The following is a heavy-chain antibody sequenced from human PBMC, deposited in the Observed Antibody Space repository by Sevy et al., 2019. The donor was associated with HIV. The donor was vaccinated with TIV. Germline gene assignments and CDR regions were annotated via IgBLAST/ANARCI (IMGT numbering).Heavy chain of an antibody. D-gene: IGHD5-18*01. CDR1: GGTFSSYA. V-gene: IGHV1-69*13. Sequence: ASVKVSCKASGGTFSSYAISWVRQAPGQGLEWMGGIIPIFGTANYAQKFQGRVTITADESTGTAYMELSSLRSEDTAVYYCALGGYVDTAMTAFDIWGQGTMVTVSS. J-gene: IGHJ3*02. CDR2: IIPIFGTA. CDR3: ALGGYVDTAMTAFDI.